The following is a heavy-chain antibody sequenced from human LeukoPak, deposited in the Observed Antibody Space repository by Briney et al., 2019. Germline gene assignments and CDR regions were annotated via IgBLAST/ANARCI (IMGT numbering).Heavy chain of an antibody. CDR2: IHQDGSEK. V-gene: IGHV3-7*01. J-gene: IGHJ4*02. D-gene: IGHD3-16*01. Sequence: PGGSLRLSCEASGFTFNKYFMSWVRQAPGKGLEWVANIHQDGSEKNYVYSVKGRFTISRDNAKNSLHLQMNRLRAEDTAVYYCVRIGVATSQRNYPVYWGQGTLVTVSS. CDR3: VRIGVATSQRNYPVY. CDR1: GFTFNKYF.